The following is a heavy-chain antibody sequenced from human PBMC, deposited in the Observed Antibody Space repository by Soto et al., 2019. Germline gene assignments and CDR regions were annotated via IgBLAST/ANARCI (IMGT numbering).Heavy chain of an antibody. V-gene: IGHV3-48*03. CDR2: ISSSGSTI. CDR1: GFTFSSYE. D-gene: IGHD6-19*01. CDR3: ARDPSSGWNGNHDAFDI. J-gene: IGHJ3*02. Sequence: GGSLRLSCAASGFTFSSYEMNWVRQAPGKGLEWVSYISSSGSTIYYADSVKGRFTISRDNAKNSLYLQMNSLRAEDTAVYYCARDPSSGWNGNHDAFDIWGQGTMVTVSS.